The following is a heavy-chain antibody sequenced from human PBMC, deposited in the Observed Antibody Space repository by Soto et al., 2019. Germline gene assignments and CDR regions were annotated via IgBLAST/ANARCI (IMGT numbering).Heavy chain of an antibody. D-gene: IGHD6-13*01. CDR3: ARGPRYIAAAGVFCDY. J-gene: IGHJ4*02. CDR1: GFTFSSYG. CDR2: IWYDGSNK. Sequence: GGSLRLSCAASGFTFSSYGMHWVRQAPGKGLEWVAVIWYDGSNKYYADSVKGRFTISRDNSKNTLYLQMNSLRAEDTAVYYCARGPRYIAAAGVFCDYWGQGTLVTVSS. V-gene: IGHV3-33*08.